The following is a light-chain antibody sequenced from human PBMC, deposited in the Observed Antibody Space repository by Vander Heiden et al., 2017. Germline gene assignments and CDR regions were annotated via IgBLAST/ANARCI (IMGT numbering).Light chain of an antibody. CDR1: SSNIGRNT. J-gene: IGLJ1*01. V-gene: IGLV1-44*01. Sequence: QSVLAQPPSASGTPGQTVTISCSGSSSNIGRNTVNWYKQLPGTAPDLLIDNVDQWPSGVPGRVSGSKSGASASLAISDLQSDDEADYYCASWDDSLNAYVFGSGTKVILL. CDR2: NVD. CDR3: ASWDDSLNAYV.